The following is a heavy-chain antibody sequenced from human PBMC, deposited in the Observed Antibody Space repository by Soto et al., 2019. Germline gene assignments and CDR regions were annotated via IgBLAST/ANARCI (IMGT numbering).Heavy chain of an antibody. Sequence: EVQLLESGGNLVQPGGSLRLSCAASGFTFSSHAMTWVRQAPEKGLEWVSSITGTGGSTYYADSVKGRFTISRDNSKNTLYLQMNSLRAEDTAIYYCATGVIAAAGIYYYGMDVWGQGTTVTVSS. V-gene: IGHV3-23*01. CDR2: ITGTGGST. D-gene: IGHD6-13*01. CDR3: ATGVIAAAGIYYYGMDV. CDR1: GFTFSSHA. J-gene: IGHJ6*02.